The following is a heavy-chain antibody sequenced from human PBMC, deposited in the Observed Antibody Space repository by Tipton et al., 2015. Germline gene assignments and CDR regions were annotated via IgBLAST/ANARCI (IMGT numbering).Heavy chain of an antibody. Sequence: TLSLTCTVSGGSVTSGSYYWSWIRQPPGKGLEWIGYISYTDGAHYNPALKSRVTISVDTSKNQFSLTLNSVAAADTAVYYCARALFYGGNTDWYFDLWGRGTLVTVSS. CDR2: ISYTDGA. D-gene: IGHD4-23*01. V-gene: IGHV4-61*01. CDR3: ARALFYGGNTDWYFDL. CDR1: GGSVTSGSYY. J-gene: IGHJ2*01.